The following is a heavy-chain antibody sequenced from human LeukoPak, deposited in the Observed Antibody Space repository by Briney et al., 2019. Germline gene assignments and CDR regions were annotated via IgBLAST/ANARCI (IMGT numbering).Heavy chain of an antibody. D-gene: IGHD2-2*01. CDR2: INPSGGST. V-gene: IGHV1-46*01. CDR3: ARSRARNAFDI. J-gene: IGHJ3*02. Sequence: GASVKVSCTASGYTFTSYYMHWVRQAPGQGLEWLGIINPSGGSTSYAQKFQGRVTMTRDTSTSTVYMELSSLRSEDTAVYYCARSRARNAFDIWGQGTMVTVSS. CDR1: GYTFTSYY.